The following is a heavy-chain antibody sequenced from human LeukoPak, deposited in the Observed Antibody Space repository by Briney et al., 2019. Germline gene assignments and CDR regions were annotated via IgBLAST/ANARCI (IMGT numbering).Heavy chain of an antibody. D-gene: IGHD3-3*01. CDR3: ARASVIYDFWSGYYMPGWFDP. CDR1: GYTFTSYA. Sequence: ASVKVSCKASGYTFTSYAMHWVRQAPGQRLEWMGWINAGNGNTKYSQEFQGRVTITRDTSASTAYMELSSLRPEDMAVYYCARASVIYDFWSGYYMPGWFDPWGQGTLVTVSS. V-gene: IGHV1-3*03. CDR2: INAGNGNT. J-gene: IGHJ5*02.